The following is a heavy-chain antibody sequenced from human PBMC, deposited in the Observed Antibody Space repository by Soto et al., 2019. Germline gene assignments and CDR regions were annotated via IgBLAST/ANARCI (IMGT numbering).Heavy chain of an antibody. J-gene: IGHJ3*02. CDR3: AGDLSGLGSAFDI. CDR2: IIPILGIA. V-gene: IGHV1-69*02. D-gene: IGHD3-10*01. CDR1: GGTFSSYT. Sequence: QVQLVQSGAEVKKPGSSVKVSCKASGGTFSSYTISWVRQAPGQGLEWMGRIIPILGIANYAQKFQGRVTSTAAESTSTAYMELSSLRSEDTAVYYCAGDLSGLGSAFDIWGQGTMVTVSS.